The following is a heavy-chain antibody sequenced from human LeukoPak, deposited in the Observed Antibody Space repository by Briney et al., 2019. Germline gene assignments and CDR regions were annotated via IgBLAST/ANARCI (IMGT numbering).Heavy chain of an antibody. CDR3: ARGVVAVAAIDY. V-gene: IGHV3-30*03. Sequence: PGRSLRLSCAASGFAFSTYVMHWVRQAPGKGLEWVAITSNDETKRFYADSVKGRFTISRDNSKNTLHLHMNSLRVGDTAVYYCARGVVAVAAIDYWGQGILVTVSS. J-gene: IGHJ4*02. CDR2: TSNDETKR. D-gene: IGHD2-15*01. CDR1: GFAFSTYV.